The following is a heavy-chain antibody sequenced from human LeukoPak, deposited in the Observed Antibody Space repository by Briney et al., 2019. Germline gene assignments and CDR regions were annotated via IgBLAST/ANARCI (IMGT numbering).Heavy chain of an antibody. J-gene: IGHJ6*03. CDR3: ARVPHGNYHYYYMDV. Sequence: GGSLRLSCAASAFTVSSNYLSWVSQAPGMGLVWLSIIYSGGSTYYADSVKGRFTISRDNSKNTLYLQMNSLRAEDTAVYYCARVPHGNYHYYYMDVWGKGTTVTVSS. V-gene: IGHV3-53*01. CDR1: AFTVSSNY. CDR2: IYSGGST. D-gene: IGHD2-15*01.